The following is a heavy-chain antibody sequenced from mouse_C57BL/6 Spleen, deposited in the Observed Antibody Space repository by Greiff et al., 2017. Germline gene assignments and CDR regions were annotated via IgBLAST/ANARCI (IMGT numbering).Heavy chain of an antibody. Sequence: QLQRPGAELVKPGASVRRSCKASGYPFPSTGRPWVKRRPGRGLEWIGRIDPNSGGTKYNEKFKSKATLTVDKPSSTAYMQLSSLTSEDSAVYYCARGANYFDYWGQGTTLTVSS. CDR3: ARGANYFDY. J-gene: IGHJ2*01. CDR2: IDPNSGGT. D-gene: IGHD3-1*01. CDR1: GYPFPSTG. V-gene: IGHV1-72*01.